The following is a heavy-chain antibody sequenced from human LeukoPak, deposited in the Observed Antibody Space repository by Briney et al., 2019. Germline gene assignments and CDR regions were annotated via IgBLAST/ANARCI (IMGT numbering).Heavy chain of an antibody. J-gene: IGHJ5*02. Sequence: ASVKVSCKASGYSFTNYDINWVRQAPGQGLEWMGWISAYNGNTNYAQKLQGRVTMTTDTSTSTAYMELRSLRSDDTAVYYCARVPNALYGSGKDWWFDPWGQGTLVTVSS. D-gene: IGHD3-10*01. CDR2: ISAYNGNT. V-gene: IGHV1-18*01. CDR3: ARVPNALYGSGKDWWFDP. CDR1: GYSFTNYD.